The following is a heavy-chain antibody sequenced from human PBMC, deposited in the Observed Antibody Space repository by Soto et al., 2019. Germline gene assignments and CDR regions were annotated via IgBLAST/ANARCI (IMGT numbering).Heavy chain of an antibody. Sequence: SLRLSCLCSGFTFRDYAISWFRQAPGEGLQWVSFIRSNIYDGTTEYAASVKGRFTISRDDSKTIAYLQMNSLKTEDTAVYYCARVRSTMIVVVTSSPYYFDYWGQGTLVTVSS. CDR2: IRSNIYDGTT. D-gene: IGHD3-22*01. CDR1: GFTFRDYA. CDR3: ARVRSTMIVVVTSSPYYFDY. V-gene: IGHV3-49*03. J-gene: IGHJ4*02.